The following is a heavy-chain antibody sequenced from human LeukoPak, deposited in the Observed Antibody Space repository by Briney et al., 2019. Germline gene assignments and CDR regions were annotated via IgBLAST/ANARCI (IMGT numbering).Heavy chain of an antibody. J-gene: IGHJ3*02. V-gene: IGHV1-2*02. Sequence: ASVKVSCKASGYTFTGYYMHWVRQAPGQGLEWMGWINPNSGGTNYAQKFQGRVTMTRDTSIRTAYMELSRLRSDDTAVYYCASSSVSSSNYGDSEYAFDIWGQGTMVTVSS. D-gene: IGHD4-17*01. CDR1: GYTFTGYY. CDR2: INPNSGGT. CDR3: ASSSVSSSNYGDSEYAFDI.